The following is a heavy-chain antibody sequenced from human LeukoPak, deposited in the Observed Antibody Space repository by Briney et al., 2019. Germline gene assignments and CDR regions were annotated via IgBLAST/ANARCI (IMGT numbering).Heavy chain of an antibody. CDR1: GFTFCSHW. D-gene: IGHD3-3*01. Sequence: HAGGSLRLSCAASGFTFCSHWMHWVRQAPGKGLVWVSRINSDGRTTNYADSVKGRFTISRDNAKNTLYLQMNSLSAEDTAVYYCVWMSHPAGWGQGTLVTVSS. V-gene: IGHV3-74*01. CDR2: INSDGRTT. CDR3: VWMSHPAG. J-gene: IGHJ4*02.